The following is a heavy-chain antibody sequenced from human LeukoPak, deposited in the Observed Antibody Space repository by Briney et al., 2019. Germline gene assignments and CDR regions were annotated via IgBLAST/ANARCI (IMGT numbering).Heavy chain of an antibody. D-gene: IGHD5-18*01. V-gene: IGHV3-23*01. J-gene: IGHJ4*02. CDR3: ARDDPAMVI. CDR1: GFSFSTYA. CDR2: ISVNGGSI. Sequence: SGGSLRLSCAASGFSFSTYAMSWVRPAPGEGLEWVSAISVNGGSIDYADSVKGRFTISRDNAKNSLYLQMNSLRAEDTAVYYCARDDPAMVIWGQGTLVTVSS.